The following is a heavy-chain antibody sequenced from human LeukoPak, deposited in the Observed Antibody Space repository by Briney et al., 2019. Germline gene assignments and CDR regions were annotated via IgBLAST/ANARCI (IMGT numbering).Heavy chain of an antibody. D-gene: IGHD3-3*01. CDR1: GGSISSSSYY. CDR3: ARLNYDFWSGYYGWSDP. Sequence: PSETLSLTCTVSGGSISSSSYYWGWIRQPPGKGLEWIGSIYYSGSTYYNPSLKSRVTISVDTSKNQFSLKLSSVTAADTAVYYCARLNYDFWSGYYGWSDPWGQGTLVTVSS. J-gene: IGHJ5*02. CDR2: IYYSGST. V-gene: IGHV4-39*01.